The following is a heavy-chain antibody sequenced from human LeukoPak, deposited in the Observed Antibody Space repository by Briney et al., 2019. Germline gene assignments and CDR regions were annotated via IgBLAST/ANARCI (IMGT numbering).Heavy chain of an antibody. V-gene: IGHV4-59*08. CDR2: IYYSGSA. CDR3: ARCGSAWGDY. CDR1: GGSISSYY. Sequence: PSETLSLTCTVSGGSISSYYWSWIRQPPGKGLEWIGYIYYSGSADYNPSLKSRVTISVDTSKNQFSLKLSSVTAADTAVYYCARCGSAWGDYWGQGTLVTVSS. J-gene: IGHJ4*02. D-gene: IGHD5-12*01.